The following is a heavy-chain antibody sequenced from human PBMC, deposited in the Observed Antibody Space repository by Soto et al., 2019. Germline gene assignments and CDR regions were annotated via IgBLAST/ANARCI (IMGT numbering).Heavy chain of an antibody. D-gene: IGHD5-12*01. CDR2: ISVTPGIT. V-gene: IGHV3-23*01. CDR1: GFTMSTYS. J-gene: IGHJ4*02. CDR3: SKWSGYGDL. Sequence: PGGSLRLSCAASGFTMSTYSVTWVRQAPGKGLEWVSGISVTPGITFYADSVRGRVTISRDSSNNAVYLQMNSLRAEDTAMYFCSKWSGYGDLWGQGTLVTVSS.